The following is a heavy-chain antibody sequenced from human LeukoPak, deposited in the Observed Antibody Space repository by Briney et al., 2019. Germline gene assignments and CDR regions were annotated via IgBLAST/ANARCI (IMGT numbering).Heavy chain of an antibody. CDR1: AGSISSKY. D-gene: IGHD1-26*01. CDR2: IYTSGST. J-gene: IGHJ4*02. V-gene: IGHV4-4*07. Sequence: SETLTLTCTVSAGSISSKYSSCIRQPAGKGLEWIGRIYTSGSTNYNPSLKSRVTMSVDTSKDQFSLKLSSVTAADTAVYYCAREVAAWELPDYWGQGTLVTVSS. CDR3: AREVAAWELPDY.